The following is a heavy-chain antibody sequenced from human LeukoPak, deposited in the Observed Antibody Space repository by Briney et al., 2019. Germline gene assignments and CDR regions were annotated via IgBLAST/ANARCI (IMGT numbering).Heavy chain of an antibody. CDR2: INPNSGGT. V-gene: IGHV1-2*02. Sequence: ASVKVSCKASGYTFTGYYMHWVRQAPGQGLEWMGWINPNSGGTNYAQKFQGRVTMTRDTSISTAYMELSRLRSDDTAVYYCARGTIAVAGIGYNWFDPWGQGTLVTVSS. J-gene: IGHJ5*02. CDR1: GYTFTGYY. D-gene: IGHD6-19*01. CDR3: ARGTIAVAGIGYNWFDP.